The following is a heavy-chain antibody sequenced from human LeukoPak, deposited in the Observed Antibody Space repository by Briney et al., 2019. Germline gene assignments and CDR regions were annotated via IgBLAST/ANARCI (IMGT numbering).Heavy chain of an antibody. Sequence: ASVKVSCKASGYTFTGYYMHWVRQAPGKGLEWMGGFDPEDGETIYAQKFQGRVTMTEDTSTDTAYMELSSLRSEDTAVYYCATGYYGSGWYVCENWGQGTLVTVSS. CDR2: FDPEDGET. CDR3: ATGYYGSGWYVCEN. D-gene: IGHD6-19*01. CDR1: GYTFTGYY. J-gene: IGHJ4*02. V-gene: IGHV1-24*01.